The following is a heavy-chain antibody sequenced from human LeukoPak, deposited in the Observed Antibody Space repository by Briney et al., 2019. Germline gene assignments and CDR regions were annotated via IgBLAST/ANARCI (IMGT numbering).Heavy chain of an antibody. D-gene: IGHD3-16*01. Sequence: PGGSLRLSCAASGFSFSSYVMNWVRQAPGKGLEWVSGISGSGGSTYYTDSVKGRFTISRDNAKNSLYLQMNSLRAEDTAVYYCARDRWGYFDYWGQGTLVTVSS. CDR1: GFSFSSYV. CDR2: ISGSGGST. J-gene: IGHJ4*02. CDR3: ARDRWGYFDY. V-gene: IGHV3-23*01.